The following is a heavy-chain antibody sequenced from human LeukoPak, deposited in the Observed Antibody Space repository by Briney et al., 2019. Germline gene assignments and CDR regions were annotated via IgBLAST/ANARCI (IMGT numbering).Heavy chain of an antibody. Sequence: ASVKVSCKASGYTFTGYYMHWVRQAPGQGLEWMGWINPNSGGTNYAQKFQGRATMTRDTSISTAYMELSRLRSDDTAVYYCARVREAAAGPNWFDPWGQGTLVTVSS. CDR1: GYTFTGYY. J-gene: IGHJ5*02. CDR2: INPNSGGT. V-gene: IGHV1-2*02. D-gene: IGHD6-13*01. CDR3: ARVREAAAGPNWFDP.